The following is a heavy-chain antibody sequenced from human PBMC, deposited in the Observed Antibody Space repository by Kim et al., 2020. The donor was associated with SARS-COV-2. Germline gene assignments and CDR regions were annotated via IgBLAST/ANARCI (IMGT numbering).Heavy chain of an antibody. D-gene: IGHD3-22*01. J-gene: IGHJ5*02. V-gene: IGHV3-30*18. CDR1: GFTFSSYG. Sequence: GGSLRLSCAASGFTFSSYGMHWVRQAPGKGLEWVAVISYDGSNKYYADSVKGRFTISRDNSKNTLYLQMNSLRAEDTAVYYCAKEPTFWYYYDSSGYITWGQGTLVTVSS. CDR3: AKEPTFWYYYDSSGYIT. CDR2: ISYDGSNK.